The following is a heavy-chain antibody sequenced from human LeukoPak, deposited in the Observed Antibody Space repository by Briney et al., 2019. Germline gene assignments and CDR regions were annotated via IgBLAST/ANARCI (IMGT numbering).Heavy chain of an antibody. CDR1: GGSISIYY. D-gene: IGHD1-26*01. CDR3: ARVGATTPNDAFDI. V-gene: IGHV4-59*08. J-gene: IGHJ3*02. Sequence: PSETLSLTCTVSGGSISIYYWSWIRQPPGKGLEWIGYIYYSGSTNYNPSLKSRVTISVDTSKNQFSLKLSSVTAADTAVYYCARVGATTPNDAFDIWGQGTMVTVSS. CDR2: IYYSGST.